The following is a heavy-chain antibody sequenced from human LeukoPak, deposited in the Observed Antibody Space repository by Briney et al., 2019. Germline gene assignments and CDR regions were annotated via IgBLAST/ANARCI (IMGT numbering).Heavy chain of an antibody. CDR2: IYTTGKT. V-gene: IGHV4-4*07. CDR3: ARGVDYYGV. Sequence: SETLSLTCNVSLDSISSFYWSWIRQSAGAGLEWIGRIYTTGKTDYNPSLKSRATVSVDTSRNQVSLKLSSVTAADTAVYYCARGVDYYGVWGQGTLVTVSS. CDR1: LDSISSFY. D-gene: IGHD3-10*01. J-gene: IGHJ4*02.